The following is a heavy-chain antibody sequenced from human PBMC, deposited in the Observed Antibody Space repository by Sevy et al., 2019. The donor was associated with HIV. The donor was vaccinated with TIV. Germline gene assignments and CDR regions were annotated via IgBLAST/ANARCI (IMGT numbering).Heavy chain of an antibody. Sequence: GGSLRLSCAASGFTVSSNYMSWVRQAPGKGLEWVSVIYRGGSTYYADSVKGRFTISRDNSKNTLYLQMNSLRAEDTAVYYCAALSTPGIAAAGRDLDYWGQRTLVTVSS. V-gene: IGHV3-53*01. CDR1: GFTVSSNY. D-gene: IGHD6-13*01. CDR2: IYRGGST. J-gene: IGHJ4*02. CDR3: AALSTPGIAAAGRDLDY.